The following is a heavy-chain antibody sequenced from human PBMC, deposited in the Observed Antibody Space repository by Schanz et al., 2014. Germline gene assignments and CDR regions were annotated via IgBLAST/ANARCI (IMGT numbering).Heavy chain of an antibody. CDR3: AREHAPSTNSSHVRYFDY. D-gene: IGHD6-6*01. J-gene: IGHJ4*02. Sequence: QVQLVQSGAEVKKPGASVKVSCKASGYTFTSYGISWVRQAPGQGLEWMGWISPDNGNTNYAQKLQGRVTMTADTSTSTDYMDLSSLRSADTAVYYCAREHAPSTNSSHVRYFDYWGQGTLVTVSS. CDR2: ISPDNGNT. CDR1: GYTFTSYG. V-gene: IGHV1-18*01.